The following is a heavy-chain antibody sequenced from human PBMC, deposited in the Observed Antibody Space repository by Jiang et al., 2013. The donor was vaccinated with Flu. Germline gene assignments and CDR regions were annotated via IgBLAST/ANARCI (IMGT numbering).Heavy chain of an antibody. CDR3: VSERQTGEVVFFAF. D-gene: IGHD3-3*01. V-gene: IGHV1-18*01. CDR2: ISAYYGST. J-gene: IGHJ4*02. Sequence: PGASVKVSCKTSGYTFTTYGLSWVRQAPGQGLEWMGWISAYYGSTNYAENLQGRVTMTRDTSTSTAYMELRSLRSDDTAVYYCVSERQTGEVVFFAFWGQGTLVTVS. CDR1: GYTFTTYG.